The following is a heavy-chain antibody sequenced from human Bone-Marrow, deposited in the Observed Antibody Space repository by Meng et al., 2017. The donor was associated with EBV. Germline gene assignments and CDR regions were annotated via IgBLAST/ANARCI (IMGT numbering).Heavy chain of an antibody. CDR3: ARGEQWLRHYYFDH. Sequence: QVVWVESGGGLDNPGGSLRLSCVASGFTFSDYYMTWIRQAPGKGLEWVSYISGPGSSVYFADSVRGRFTISRDNAKNSLYLQMNSLRAEDTAVYYCARGEQWLRHYYFDHWGQGSLVTVSS. J-gene: IGHJ4*02. CDR1: GFTFSDYY. D-gene: IGHD6-19*01. CDR2: ISGPGSSV. V-gene: IGHV3-11*01.